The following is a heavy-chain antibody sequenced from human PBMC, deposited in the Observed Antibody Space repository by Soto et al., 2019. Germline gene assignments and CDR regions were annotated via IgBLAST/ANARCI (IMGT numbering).Heavy chain of an antibody. D-gene: IGHD4-17*01. Sequence: QVQLVQSGAEVKKPGASVRVSCKASGYTFTGYYMHWVRQAPGQGLEWMGWINPNSGGTNYAQKFQGWVTMTRDTSISTAYMELSRLRSDDTAVYYCARGAGTTVINDAFDIWGQGTMVTVSS. CDR3: ARGAGTTVINDAFDI. CDR1: GYTFTGYY. V-gene: IGHV1-2*04. CDR2: INPNSGGT. J-gene: IGHJ3*02.